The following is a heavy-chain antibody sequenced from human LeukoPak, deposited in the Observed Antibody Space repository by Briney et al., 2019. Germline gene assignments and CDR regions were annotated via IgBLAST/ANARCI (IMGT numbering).Heavy chain of an antibody. CDR3: AKLVLFSGTTGDLNY. D-gene: IGHD1-1*01. V-gene: IGHV3-23*01. J-gene: IGHJ4*02. CDR1: GFAFSDYV. Sequence: PGGSLRLSCAASGFAFSDYVMNWVRQAPGEGLEWVSTISGSGGSTYYADSVKGRFTISRDNSKNTLYLQINSPRAEDTAVYYCAKLVLFSGTTGDLNYWGQGTLVTVSS. CDR2: ISGSGGST.